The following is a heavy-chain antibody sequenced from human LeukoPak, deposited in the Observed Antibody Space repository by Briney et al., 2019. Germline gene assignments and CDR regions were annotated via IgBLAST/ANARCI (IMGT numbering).Heavy chain of an antibody. Sequence: SETLSLTCTVSGGSISSYYWSWIRQPAGKGLEWIGRIYTSGSTNYNPSLKRRVTMSVDTSKKQLSLRLSCVTAADTAVYYCAREGGTMVRGGDYYYYYMDVWGKGTTVTVSS. CDR1: GGSISSYY. V-gene: IGHV4-4*07. CDR3: AREGGTMVRGGDYYYYYMDV. D-gene: IGHD3-10*01. J-gene: IGHJ6*03. CDR2: IYTSGST.